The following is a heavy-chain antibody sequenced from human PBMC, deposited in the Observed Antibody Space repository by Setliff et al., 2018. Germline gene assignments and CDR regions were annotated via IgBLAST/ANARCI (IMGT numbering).Heavy chain of an antibody. V-gene: IGHV1-2*02. Sequence: GASVKVSCKASGYTFTGYYMHWVRQAPGQGLEWMGWINPNSGGTNYAQKFQGRVTMTRDTSISTAYMELSRLRSDDTAVYYCARADIVLMVYAISSGWFDPWGQGTLVTSPQ. J-gene: IGHJ5*02. CDR3: ARADIVLMVYAISSGWFDP. CDR2: INPNSGGT. D-gene: IGHD2-8*01. CDR1: GYTFTGYY.